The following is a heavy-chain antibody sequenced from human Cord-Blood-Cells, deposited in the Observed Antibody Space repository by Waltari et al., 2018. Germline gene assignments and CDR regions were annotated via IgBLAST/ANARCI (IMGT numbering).Heavy chain of an antibody. V-gene: IGHV4-34*01. CDR3: ARGQGSSGWYDY. CDR2: IKHSGST. Sequence: QVQIQQWGAGLLKPSETLSLTCAVYGGSFSGYYWSWTRQPPGKGLEWIGEIKHSGSTNYHPSLKSLVAISVDASKNQFSRTLSSVTAADTSVYYCARGQGSSGWYDYWGQGTLVTVSS. CDR1: GGSFSGYY. J-gene: IGHJ4*02. D-gene: IGHD6-19*01.